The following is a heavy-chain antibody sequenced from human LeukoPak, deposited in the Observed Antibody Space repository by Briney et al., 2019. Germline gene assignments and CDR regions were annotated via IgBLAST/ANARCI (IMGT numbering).Heavy chain of an antibody. J-gene: IGHJ6*02. Sequence: GGSLRLSCAASGFTFSSYAMSWVRQAPGKGLQWVSAIDGSGGSTYYADSVKGRFTISRDNSKNTLYLQMNSLRAEDTAVYYCARDREGYGMDVWGQGTTVTVSS. V-gene: IGHV3-23*01. D-gene: IGHD1-26*01. CDR3: ARDREGYGMDV. CDR2: IDGSGGST. CDR1: GFTFSSYA.